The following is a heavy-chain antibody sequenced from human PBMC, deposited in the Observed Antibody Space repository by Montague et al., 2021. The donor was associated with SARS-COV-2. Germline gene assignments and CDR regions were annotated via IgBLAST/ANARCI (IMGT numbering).Heavy chain of an antibody. Sequence: SETLSLTCTVSSGSISSSSYYWAWIRQPPGKGLEWIGSIYYRGSTYYNPPLKSRVFISVDTSKNQLSLTLTSVTAADTAVYYCATQEDPSGWIPGPFDFWGQGTLLSVSS. CDR1: SGSISSSSYY. CDR3: ATQEDPSGWIPGPFDF. CDR2: IYYRGST. V-gene: IGHV4-39*01. J-gene: IGHJ4*02. D-gene: IGHD6-19*01.